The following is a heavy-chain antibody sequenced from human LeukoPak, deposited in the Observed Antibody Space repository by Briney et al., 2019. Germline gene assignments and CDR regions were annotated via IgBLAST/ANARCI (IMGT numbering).Heavy chain of an antibody. Sequence: ASVKVSCKASGYTFTGYYMHWVRQAPGQGLEWMGWINPNSGGTNYAQKFQGRVTMTRDTSISTAYMELSRLGSDDTAVYYCATTPYGSGSYRVYWGQGTLVTVSS. V-gene: IGHV1-2*02. J-gene: IGHJ4*02. CDR2: INPNSGGT. D-gene: IGHD3-10*01. CDR3: ATTPYGSGSYRVY. CDR1: GYTFTGYY.